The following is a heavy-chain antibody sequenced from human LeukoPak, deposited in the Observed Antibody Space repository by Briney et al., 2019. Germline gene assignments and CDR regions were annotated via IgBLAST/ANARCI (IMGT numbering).Heavy chain of an antibody. CDR1: GGSFSGYY. Sequence: SETLSLTCAVYGGSFSGYYWSWIRQPPGKGLEWIGEINHSGSTNYNPSLKSRVTISVDTSKNQFSLKLSSVTAADTAVYYCARSLGYCSSISCYPIYAFDIWGQGTMVTVSS. CDR2: INHSGST. J-gene: IGHJ3*02. V-gene: IGHV4-34*01. D-gene: IGHD2-2*01. CDR3: ARSLGYCSSISCYPIYAFDI.